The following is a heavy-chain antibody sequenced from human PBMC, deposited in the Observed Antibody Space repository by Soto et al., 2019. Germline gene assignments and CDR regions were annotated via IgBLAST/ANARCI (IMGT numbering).Heavy chain of an antibody. V-gene: IGHV4-59*01. CDR1: GGSISSYY. CDR2: IYYSGST. Sequence: SETLSLTCTVSGGSISSYYWSWIRQPPGKGLEWIGYIYYSGSTNYNPSLKSRVTISVDTSKNQFSLKLSSVTAADTAVYYCARDHPVLRYFDWLSPPSDYYGMDVWGQGTTVTVSS. CDR3: ARDHPVLRYFDWLSPPSDYYGMDV. J-gene: IGHJ6*02. D-gene: IGHD3-9*01.